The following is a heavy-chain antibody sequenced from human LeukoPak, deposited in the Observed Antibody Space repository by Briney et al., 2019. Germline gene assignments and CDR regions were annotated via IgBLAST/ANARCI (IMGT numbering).Heavy chain of an antibody. V-gene: IGHV4-59*12. CDR2: IYYSGST. Sequence: SETLSLTCTVSGGSISSYYWSWIRQPPGKGLEWIGYIYYSGSTNYNPSLKSRVTISVDTSKNQFSLKLSSVTAADTAVFYCARGEVGATEYFDYWGQGTLVTVSS. CDR1: GGSISSYY. D-gene: IGHD1-26*01. CDR3: ARGEVGATEYFDY. J-gene: IGHJ4*02.